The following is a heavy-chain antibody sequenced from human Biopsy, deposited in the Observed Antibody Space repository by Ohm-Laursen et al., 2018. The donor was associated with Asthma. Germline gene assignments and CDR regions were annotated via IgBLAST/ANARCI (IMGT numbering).Heavy chain of an antibody. V-gene: IGHV3-30*01. CDR2: ISKDASTQ. Sequence: SLRLSCAAFGFSFSNFAIHWVRQAPGKGLEWVGVISKDASTQDYANSVKGRFTMARDNSKNTLDLQMNSLREEDTAVYYCVRDGTDDAFDIWGQGTVVSVSS. J-gene: IGHJ3*02. D-gene: IGHD1-1*01. CDR1: GFSFSNFA. CDR3: VRDGTDDAFDI.